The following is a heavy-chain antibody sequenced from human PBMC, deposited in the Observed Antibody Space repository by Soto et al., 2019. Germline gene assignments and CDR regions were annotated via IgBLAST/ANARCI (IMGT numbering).Heavy chain of an antibody. J-gene: IGHJ4*02. CDR3: AREEYTSIFLDY. CDR1: GFAFRNHA. V-gene: IGHV3-30-3*01. D-gene: IGHD6-6*01. Sequence: QVQLVESGGGVVQPGRSLRLSCGASGFAFRNHAMHWVRQAPGKGLEWVAVVSYDGSEKYYADSVKGRFTISRDNSKNTLYLQMNSLRPEDTAVYHCAREEYTSIFLDYWGQGTLVTVSA. CDR2: VSYDGSEK.